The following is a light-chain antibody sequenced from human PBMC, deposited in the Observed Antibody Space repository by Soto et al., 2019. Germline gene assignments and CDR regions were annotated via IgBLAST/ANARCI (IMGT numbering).Light chain of an antibody. J-gene: IGKJ5*01. V-gene: IGKV2-28*01. Sequence: DIVMTQSPLSLPVTPGEPASMSCRSSQSLLHSSGNNYLDWYVQKPGQSPQLLIYWGSNRASGVPDRFSGSGSGTDFTLKISRVEAEDVGIYYCMQGQQPPITFGQGTRLEIK. CDR1: QSLLHSSGNNY. CDR2: WGS. CDR3: MQGQQPPIT.